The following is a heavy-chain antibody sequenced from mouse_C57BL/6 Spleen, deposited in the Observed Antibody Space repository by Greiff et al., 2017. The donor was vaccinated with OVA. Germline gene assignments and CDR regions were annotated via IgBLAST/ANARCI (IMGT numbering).Heavy chain of an antibody. V-gene: IGHV1-54*01. Sequence: VQLQQSGAELVRPGTSVKVSCKASGYAFTNYLIEWVKQRPGQGLEWIGVINPGSGGTNYNEKFKGKATLTADKSSSTAYMQLSSLTSEDSAVYFCARGDWDGWYFDVWGTGTTVTVSS. CDR2: INPGSGGT. D-gene: IGHD4-1*01. J-gene: IGHJ1*03. CDR1: GYAFTNYL. CDR3: ARGDWDGWYFDV.